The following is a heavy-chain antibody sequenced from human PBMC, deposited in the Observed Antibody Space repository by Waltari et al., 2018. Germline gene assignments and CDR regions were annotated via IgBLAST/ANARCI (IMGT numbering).Heavy chain of an antibody. Sequence: QLQLQESGPGLVKPSETLSLTCTVSGGSISSSSYYWGWIRQPPGMGLEWNGSISYSVSTHYDPSLKNGVTITVDMSKDQVYLKLSSETAADTAVYDCARDSQGMTIFGVVHPGAFDSWGQGTMVTVSS. CDR3: ARDSQGMTIFGVVHPGAFDS. D-gene: IGHD3-3*01. V-gene: IGHV4-39*02. CDR2: ISYSVST. CDR1: GGSISSSSYY. J-gene: IGHJ3*02.